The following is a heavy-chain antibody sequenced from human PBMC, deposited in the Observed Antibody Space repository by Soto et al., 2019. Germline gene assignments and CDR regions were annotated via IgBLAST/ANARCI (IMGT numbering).Heavy chain of an antibody. V-gene: IGHV1-69*13. CDR3: ARDDPSGYSYGHYTGHFDY. D-gene: IGHD5-18*01. J-gene: IGHJ4*02. CDR2: IIPIFGTA. CDR1: GGTFSSYA. Sequence: VASVKVSCKASGGTFSSYAISWVRQAPGQGLEWMGGIIPIFGTANYAQKFQGRATITADESTSTAYMELSSLRSEDTAVYYCARDDPSGYSYGHYTGHFDYWGQGTLVTVSS.